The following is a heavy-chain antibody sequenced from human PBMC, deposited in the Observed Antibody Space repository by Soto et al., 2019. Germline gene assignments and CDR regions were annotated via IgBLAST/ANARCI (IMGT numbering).Heavy chain of an antibody. CDR1: GYTFTSYY. J-gene: IGHJ4*02. D-gene: IGHD3-3*01. CDR2: INPSGGST. V-gene: IGHV1-46*03. CDR3: SRIRLTYDFWSGYYPDYFDY. Sequence: ASVKVSCKASGYTFTSYYMHWVRQAPGQGLEWMGIINPSGGSTSYAQKFQGRVTMTRDTSTSTVYMELSSLRSEDTAVYCCSRIRLTYDFWSGYYPDYFDYWGQGTLVTVSS.